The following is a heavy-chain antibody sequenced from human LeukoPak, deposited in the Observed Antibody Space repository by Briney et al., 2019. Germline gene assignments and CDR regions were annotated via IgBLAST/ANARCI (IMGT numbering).Heavy chain of an antibody. J-gene: IGHJ4*02. CDR3: TALTMILVHEDY. Sequence: GGALRLSCVASEITFTNAWMNWGRQAPGKGLGWVGRIKSKGDGGATDYAATVRGRFTISRDDSRTTLYLQMDSLKTEDTAVYFCTALTMILVHEDYWGQGTLVTVSS. V-gene: IGHV3-15*01. CDR2: IKSKGDGGAT. D-gene: IGHD3-22*01. CDR1: EITFTNAW.